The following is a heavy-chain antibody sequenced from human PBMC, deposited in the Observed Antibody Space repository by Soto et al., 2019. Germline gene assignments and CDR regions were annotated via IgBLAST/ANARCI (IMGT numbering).Heavy chain of an antibody. J-gene: IGHJ4*02. CDR3: ARPWDTAIVSTWNY. CDR1: GFTFSSYS. D-gene: IGHD5-18*01. V-gene: IGHV3-7*03. CDR2: INKNGGEK. Sequence: GGALRLSCAATGFTFSSYSMSWVRQAPGKGLEWVANINKNGGEKYYVDSVKGRFTISRDNAKNSLSLQMNSLRAEDTAVYYCARPWDTAIVSTWNYWGQGTLVP.